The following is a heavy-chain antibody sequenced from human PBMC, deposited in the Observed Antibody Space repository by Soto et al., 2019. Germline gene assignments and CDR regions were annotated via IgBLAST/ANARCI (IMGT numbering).Heavy chain of an antibody. CDR2: IYSGGST. Sequence: GGSLRLSCAASGFAVSSNYMSWVRQAPGKGLEWVSVIYSGGSTYYADSVKGRFTISRDNSKNTLYLQMNSLRAEDTAVYYCARDGDYGKNNDYWGQGTLVPVSS. CDR3: ARDGDYGKNNDY. V-gene: IGHV3-53*01. D-gene: IGHD4-17*01. CDR1: GFAVSSNY. J-gene: IGHJ4*02.